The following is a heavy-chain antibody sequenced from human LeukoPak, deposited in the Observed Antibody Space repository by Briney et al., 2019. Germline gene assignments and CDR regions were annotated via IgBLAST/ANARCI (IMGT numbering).Heavy chain of an antibody. J-gene: IGHJ5*02. CDR2: INPSGGST. V-gene: IGHV1-46*01. CDR1: GYTFTSYY. D-gene: IGHD6-13*01. Sequence: ASVKVSCKASGYTFTSYYMHWVRQAPGQGLEWMGIINPSGGSTSYAQKFQGRVTMTRDTSTSTDYMELSSLRSEDTAVYYCARDGIAAAGRLYNWFDPWGQGTLVTVSS. CDR3: ARDGIAAAGRLYNWFDP.